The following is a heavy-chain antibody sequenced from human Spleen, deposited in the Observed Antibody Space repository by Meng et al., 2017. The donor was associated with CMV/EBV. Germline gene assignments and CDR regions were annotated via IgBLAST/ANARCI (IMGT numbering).Heavy chain of an antibody. Sequence: GESLKISCEASGFTFSDYYMSWIRQSPTEGLEWVAYIDTSGYALYYADSVKGRFTISRDNAKNSLSLQVNGLRDEDTAVYYRARGGGVDFWGQGTLVTVSS. J-gene: IGHJ4*02. D-gene: IGHD2-8*01. CDR3: ARGGGVDF. V-gene: IGHV3-11*01. CDR2: IDTSGYAL. CDR1: GFTFSDYY.